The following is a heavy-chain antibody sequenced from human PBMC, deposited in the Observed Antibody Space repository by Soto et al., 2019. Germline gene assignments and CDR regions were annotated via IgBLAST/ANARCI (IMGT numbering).Heavy chain of an antibody. J-gene: IGHJ4*02. D-gene: IGHD3-22*01. V-gene: IGHV4-59*11. CDR1: GGSISSHY. Sequence: SETLSLTCTVSGGSISSHYWTWIRQPPGKGLEWIAYIYDSGSTSYNPSLKSRAAISVDTSKNQFSLRLSSVTAADTAVYYCATYDSGGKFDFWGQGTLVTVSS. CDR2: IYDSGST. CDR3: ATYDSGGKFDF.